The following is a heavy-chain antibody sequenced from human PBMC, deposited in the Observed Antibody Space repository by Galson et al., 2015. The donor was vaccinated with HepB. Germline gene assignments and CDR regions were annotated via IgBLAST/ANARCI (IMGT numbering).Heavy chain of an antibody. CDR1: GYTFTSYA. J-gene: IGHJ4*02. CDR2: INAGNGNT. D-gene: IGHD4-17*01. CDR3: ARGLDYGDHRFDY. Sequence: SVKVSCKASGYTFTSYAMHWVRQAPGQRLEWMGWINAGNGNTKYSQKFQGRVTITRDTSASTAYMELSSLRSEDTAVYYCARGLDYGDHRFDYWGQGTLVTVSS. V-gene: IGHV1-3*01.